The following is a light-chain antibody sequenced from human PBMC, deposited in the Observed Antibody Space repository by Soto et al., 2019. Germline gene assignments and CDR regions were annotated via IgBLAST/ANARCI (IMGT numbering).Light chain of an antibody. CDR1: QTVRNN. V-gene: IGKV3-15*01. CDR2: DAS. CDR3: QQYNAWPLT. Sequence: EIVMTQSPASLSVSPGERATLSCRASQTVRNNLAWYQQKPGQAPRVLIYDASTRATAIPARFSGSGSGTEFTLTISRLQPDDSAVYYCQQYNAWPLTFGGGTKVEIK. J-gene: IGKJ4*01.